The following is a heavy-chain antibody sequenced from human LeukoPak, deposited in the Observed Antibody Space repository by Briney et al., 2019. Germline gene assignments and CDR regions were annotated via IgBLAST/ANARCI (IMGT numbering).Heavy chain of an antibody. V-gene: IGHV1-2*02. CDR2: INPNSGGT. CDR3: ASSIVYCSSTSCYFN. D-gene: IGHD2-2*01. Sequence: ASVKVSCKASGCTFTGYFMHWVRRAPGQGLEWMGWINPNSGGTNYAQKFQGRVTMTRDTSISTAYMELSRLRSDDTAVYYCASSIVYCSSTSCYFNWGQGTLVTVSS. CDR1: GCTFTGYF. J-gene: IGHJ4*02.